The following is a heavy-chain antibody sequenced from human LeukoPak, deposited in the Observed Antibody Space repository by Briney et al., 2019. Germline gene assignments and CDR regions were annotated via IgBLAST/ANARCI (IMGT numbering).Heavy chain of an antibody. J-gene: IGHJ3*02. CDR3: AREGYCSSTSCWEDAFDI. V-gene: IGHV4-4*07. D-gene: IGHD2-2*01. CDR2: IYTSGST. Sequence: PSETLSLTCTVSGGSISSYYWSWIRQPAGKGLEWIGRIYTSGSTNYNPSLKSRVTMSVDTSKNQFSLKLSSVTAADTAVYYCAREGYCSSTSCWEDAFDIWGQGTMVTVSS. CDR1: GGSISSYY.